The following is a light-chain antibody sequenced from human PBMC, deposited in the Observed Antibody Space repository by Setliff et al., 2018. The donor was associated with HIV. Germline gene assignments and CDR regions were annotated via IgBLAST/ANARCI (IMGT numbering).Light chain of an antibody. CDR3: SSYTSSSTYV. J-gene: IGLJ1*01. V-gene: IGLV2-14*01. Sequence: QPALTQPASVSGSPGQSITISCTGTSSDIGGYNYVSWYQQHPGKAPKLMIYDVSKRPSGVSNRFSGSKSGNTASLTISGLQAEDEAAYYCSSYTSSSTYVFATGTKVTVL. CDR2: DVS. CDR1: SSDIGGYNY.